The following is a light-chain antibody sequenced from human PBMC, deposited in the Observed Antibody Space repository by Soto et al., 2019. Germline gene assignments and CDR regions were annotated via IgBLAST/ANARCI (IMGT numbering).Light chain of an antibody. CDR2: EVN. Sequence: QSALTQPASVSGSPGQSITISCTGTSSDVGSSNLVSWYQQHPGKAPKVMIYEVNKRPSGVSNRFSGSKSGNTASLTISGLQAEDEADYYCCSYTSSSTLYVFGTGTKLTVL. V-gene: IGLV2-23*02. CDR3: CSYTSSSTLYV. CDR1: SSDVGSSNL. J-gene: IGLJ1*01.